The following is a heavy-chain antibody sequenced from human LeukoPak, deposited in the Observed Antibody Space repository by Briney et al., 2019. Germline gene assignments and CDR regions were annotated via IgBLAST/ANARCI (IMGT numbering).Heavy chain of an antibody. D-gene: IGHD3-10*02. CDR2: ISSSGSTI. J-gene: IGHJ6*04. V-gene: IGHV3-48*03. CDR3: AELGITMIGGV. Sequence: GGSLRLSCAASGFTFSDYEMHWVRQAPGKGLEWVSYISSSGSTIYYADSVKGQFTISRDNAKNSLYLQMNSLRAEDTAVYYCAELGITMIGGVWGKGTTVTISS. CDR1: GFTFSDYE.